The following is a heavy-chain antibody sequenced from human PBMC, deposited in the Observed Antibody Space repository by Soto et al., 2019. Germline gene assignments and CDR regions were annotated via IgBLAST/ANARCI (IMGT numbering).Heavy chain of an antibody. D-gene: IGHD6-19*01. CDR2: FDPEDGET. V-gene: IGHV1-24*01. CDR1: GYTLTDLS. CDR3: ASLYSSGYLRDYYGMDV. Sequence: ASVKVSCKVSGYTLTDLSMHWVRQAPGKGLEWVGGFDPEDGETIYAQKFQGRVTMTEDTSTDTAYMELSSLRSEDTAVYYCASLYSSGYLRDYYGMDVWGQGTTVTVSS. J-gene: IGHJ6*02.